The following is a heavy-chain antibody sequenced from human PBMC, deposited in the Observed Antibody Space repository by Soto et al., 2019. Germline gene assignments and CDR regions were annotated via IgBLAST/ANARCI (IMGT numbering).Heavy chain of an antibody. V-gene: IGHV3-30-3*01. D-gene: IGHD6-19*01. Sequence: GGSLRLSCAASGFTFSSYAMHWVRQAPGKGLEWVAVISYDGSNKYYADSVKGRFTISRDNSENTLYLQMNSLRAEDTAVYYCARDRVSYSSGWYVFAYWGQGTLVTVSS. CDR2: ISYDGSNK. J-gene: IGHJ4*02. CDR3: ARDRVSYSSGWYVFAY. CDR1: GFTFSSYA.